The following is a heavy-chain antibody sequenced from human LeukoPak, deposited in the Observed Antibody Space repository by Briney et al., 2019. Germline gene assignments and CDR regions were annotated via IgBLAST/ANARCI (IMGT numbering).Heavy chain of an antibody. CDR1: GGSFSGYY. Sequence: SETLSLTCAVYGGSFSGYYWSWIRQPPGKGLEWIGEINHSGSTNYNPSLKSRVTISVDTSKNQFSLKLSSVTAADTAVYYCARGAVAGTIRVWFDPWGQGTLVTVSS. CDR3: ARGAVAGTIRVWFDP. D-gene: IGHD6-19*01. J-gene: IGHJ5*02. CDR2: INHSGST. V-gene: IGHV4-34*01.